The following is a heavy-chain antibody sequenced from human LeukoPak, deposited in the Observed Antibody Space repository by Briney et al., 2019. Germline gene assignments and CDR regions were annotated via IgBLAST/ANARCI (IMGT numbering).Heavy chain of an antibody. CDR3: AKGRAWGSDYMDV. D-gene: IGHD7-27*01. CDR2: IRYDGSNK. J-gene: IGHJ6*03. Sequence: GGSLRLSCAASGFTFSSYGMHWVRQAPGKGLEWVAFIRYDGSNKYYADSVKGRFTISRDNSKNTLYLQMNSLRAGDTAVYYCAKGRAWGSDYMDVWGKGTTVTVSS. CDR1: GFTFSSYG. V-gene: IGHV3-30*02.